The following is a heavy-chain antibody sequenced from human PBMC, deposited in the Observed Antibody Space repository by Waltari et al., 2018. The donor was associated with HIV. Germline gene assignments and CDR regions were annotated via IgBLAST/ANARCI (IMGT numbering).Heavy chain of an antibody. V-gene: IGHV3-9*01. CDR1: GFTFDDYA. D-gene: IGHD3-10*01. J-gene: IGHJ6*02. CDR3: AKDNSYGAGSFYAKGNYHHYGMDV. Sequence: EVQLVESGGGLVQPGRSLRLSCAASGFTFDDYAMHWVRQAPGKGLEWVSGISWNRGSIGYADSVKGRFTISRDNAKNSLYLQMNSLRAEDTALYYCAKDNSYGAGSFYAKGNYHHYGMDVWGQ. CDR2: ISWNRGSI.